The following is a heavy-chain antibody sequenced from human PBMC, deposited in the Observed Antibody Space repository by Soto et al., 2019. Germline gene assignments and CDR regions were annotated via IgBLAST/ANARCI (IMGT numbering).Heavy chain of an antibody. Sequence: PGESLKISCKGSGYSFTNYWIGWVRQMPGKGLEWMWIIYPCDSDTRYSPSFQGQVTISADKSIGTAYLQWSSLKASDTAMYYCAKHPHGEYDAMHVWGQGTTVTVSS. CDR2: IYPCDSDT. D-gene: IGHD4-17*01. V-gene: IGHV5-51*01. J-gene: IGHJ6*02. CDR3: AKHPHGEYDAMHV. CDR1: GYSFTNYW.